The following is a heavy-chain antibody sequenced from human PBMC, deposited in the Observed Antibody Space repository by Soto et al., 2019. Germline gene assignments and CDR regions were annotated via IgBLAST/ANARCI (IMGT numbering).Heavy chain of an antibody. Sequence: QVQLVESGGGVVQPGRSLRLSCAASGFTFSSYGMHWVRQAPGKGLEWVAVISYDGSNKYYADSVKGRFTISRDNSKNTLYLQMNSLSAEDTAVYYCAKDLAHIVVVTALYYYYGMDVWGQGTTVTVSS. CDR1: GFTFSSYG. J-gene: IGHJ6*02. D-gene: IGHD2-21*02. CDR2: ISYDGSNK. CDR3: AKDLAHIVVVTALYYYYGMDV. V-gene: IGHV3-30*18.